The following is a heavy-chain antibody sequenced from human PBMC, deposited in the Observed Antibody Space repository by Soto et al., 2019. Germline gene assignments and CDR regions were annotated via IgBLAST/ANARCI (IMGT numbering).Heavy chain of an antibody. CDR2: LYDVDGS. J-gene: IGHJ3*01. CDR3: AAWHEREHAFDV. V-gene: IGHV3-53*01. Sequence: DVQLVESGGGLIQPGESLRLSCAAFGLTISGKKYVAWVRQAPGKGLEWVSALYDVDGSFYADSVTGRFTTSSDSSKTSVYLQMNDLRPDDTAVYYCAAWHEREHAFDVWGQGTTVTISS. CDR1: GLTISGKKY. D-gene: IGHD1-1*01.